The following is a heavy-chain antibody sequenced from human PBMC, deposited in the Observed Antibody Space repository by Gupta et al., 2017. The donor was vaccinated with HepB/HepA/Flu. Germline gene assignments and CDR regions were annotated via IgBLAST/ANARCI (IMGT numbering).Heavy chain of an antibody. CDR2: IVVVVGTE. Sequence: QVQLVQSGPEVKKPGSSVRVSCKASGGTFSSYTIAWVRQAPGQRLEWMGTIVVVVGTENYARKLQGSGTIIADESTNTAYMELTSLRSEDTAVYHRPRGPTDLLLGLDWAQGSLVFVS. J-gene: IGHJ4*02. D-gene: IGHD1-26*01. CDR3: PRGPTDLLLGLD. CDR1: GGTFSSYT. V-gene: IGHV1-69*18.